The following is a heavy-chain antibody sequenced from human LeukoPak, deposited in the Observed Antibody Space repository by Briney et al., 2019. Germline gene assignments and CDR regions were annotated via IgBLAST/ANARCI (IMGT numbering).Heavy chain of an antibody. CDR3: AKDRIGGYSYGVDFDY. Sequence: GGSLTLSCAASGFTFSSYGMHWVRQAPGKGLEWVAFIRYDGSNKYYADSVKGRFTISRDNSKNTLYLQINSLRAEDTAVYYCAKDRIGGYSYGVDFDYWGQGTLVTVSS. J-gene: IGHJ4*02. V-gene: IGHV3-30*02. D-gene: IGHD5-18*01. CDR2: IRYDGSNK. CDR1: GFTFSSYG.